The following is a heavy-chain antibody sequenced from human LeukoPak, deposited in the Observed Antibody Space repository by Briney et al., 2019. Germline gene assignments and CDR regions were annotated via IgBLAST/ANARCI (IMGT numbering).Heavy chain of an antibody. D-gene: IGHD6-13*01. Sequence: SETLSLTCTVSGGSISTSYYWGWIRQPPGKGLEWIGEINHSGSTNYNPSLKSRVILSVDTSKNQFSLKLSSVTAADTAVYYCARDRAGRDWGQGTLVTVSS. CDR3: ARDRAGRD. CDR1: GGSISTSYY. V-gene: IGHV4-34*01. J-gene: IGHJ4*02. CDR2: INHSGST.